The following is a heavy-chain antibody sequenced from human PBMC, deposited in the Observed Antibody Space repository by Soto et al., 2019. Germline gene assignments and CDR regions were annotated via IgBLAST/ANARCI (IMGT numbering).Heavy chain of an antibody. D-gene: IGHD2-15*01. Sequence: GGSLRLSCAASGFTFSSYGMHWVRQAPGKGLEWVAVIWYDGSNKYYADSVKGRFTISRDNSKNTLYLQMNGLRAEDTAVYYCARGDNLLGGDCSGGSCFGVAVWGQGTTVTVSS. CDR2: IWYDGSNK. CDR3: ARGDNLLGGDCSGGSCFGVAV. J-gene: IGHJ6*02. V-gene: IGHV3-33*01. CDR1: GFTFSSYG.